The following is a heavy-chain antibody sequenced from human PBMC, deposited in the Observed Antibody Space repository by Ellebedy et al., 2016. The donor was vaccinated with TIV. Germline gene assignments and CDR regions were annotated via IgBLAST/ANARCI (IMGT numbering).Heavy chain of an antibody. CDR3: AAYYGGRFDY. V-gene: IGHV4-59*01. J-gene: IGHJ4*02. D-gene: IGHD4-23*01. CDR2: IYYIGIT. Sequence: MPSETLSLTCNVSGGSISTFYWSWIRQPPGKGLEFIGYIYYIGITNYNPSLESRVAISIDTSENQFSLRLSSVTAADTAVYYCAAYYGGRFDYWGQGTLVTVSS. CDR1: GGSISTFY.